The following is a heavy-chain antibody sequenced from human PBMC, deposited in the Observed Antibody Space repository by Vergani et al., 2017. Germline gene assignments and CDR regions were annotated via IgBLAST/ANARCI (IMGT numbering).Heavy chain of an antibody. Sequence: QVQLVESGGGVVQPGRSLRLSCAASGFTFSSYGMHWVRQAPGKGLEWVAVISYDGSNKYYADSVKGRFTISRDNSKNTLYLQMNSLRAEDTAVYYCAKYGGYSYGYSQYCDYWGQGTLVTVSS. CDR2: ISYDGSNK. CDR1: GFTFSSYG. CDR3: AKYGGYSYGYSQYCDY. D-gene: IGHD5-18*01. V-gene: IGHV3-30*18. J-gene: IGHJ4*02.